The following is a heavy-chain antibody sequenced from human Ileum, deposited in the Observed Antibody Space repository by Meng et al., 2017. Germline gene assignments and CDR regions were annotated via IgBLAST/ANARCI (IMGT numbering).Heavy chain of an antibody. CDR3: ARNGDYSADH. CDR2: IHHSGST. V-gene: IGHV4-4*02. Sequence: QGQLQGSGPGLVKPSGTLSLTCAVSGGSISFGYWWSWVRQPPGQGLEWIGEIHHSGSTNYNPSLKSRVTLSVDNSNNQFSLSLTSVTAADTAVYYCARNGDYSADHWGQGILVTVSS. CDR1: GGSISFGYW. D-gene: IGHD2-21*01. J-gene: IGHJ4*02.